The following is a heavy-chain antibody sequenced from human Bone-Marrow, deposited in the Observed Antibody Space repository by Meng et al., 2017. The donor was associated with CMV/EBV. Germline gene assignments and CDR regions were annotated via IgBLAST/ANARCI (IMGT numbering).Heavy chain of an antibody. Sequence: GESLKISCAASGFTFMNYAMAWVRQAPGEGLEWVSAISTSGSNTYYADSVRGRFTISRDNSRNTLYLQMSSLRADDTAIYYCAKILQAHFIAYYYGMDVWGQGTPVTVSS. V-gene: IGHV3-23*01. J-gene: IGHJ6*02. CDR1: GFTFMNYA. CDR3: AKILQAHFIAYYYGMDV. D-gene: IGHD4-11*01. CDR2: ISTSGSNT.